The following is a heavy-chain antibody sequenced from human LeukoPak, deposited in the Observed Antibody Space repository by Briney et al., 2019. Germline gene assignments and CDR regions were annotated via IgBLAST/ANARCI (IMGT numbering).Heavy chain of an antibody. Sequence: AGGSLRLSCAASGFTFSSYGMHWVRQAPGKGLEWVAVISYDGSNKYYADSVKGRFTISRDNSKNTLYLQMNSLRAEDTAVYYCAKDQAFSASLNWNDFQVPYYYYYGMDVWGQGTTVTVSS. CDR2: ISYDGSNK. V-gene: IGHV3-30*18. J-gene: IGHJ6*02. CDR3: AKDQAFSASLNWNDFQVPYYYYYGMDV. D-gene: IGHD1-1*01. CDR1: GFTFSSYG.